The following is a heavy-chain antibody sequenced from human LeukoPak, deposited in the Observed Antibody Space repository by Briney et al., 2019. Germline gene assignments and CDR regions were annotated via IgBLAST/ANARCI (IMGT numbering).Heavy chain of an antibody. Sequence: SQTLSLTCAISGDXVSSNSAAWNWIRQSPSRGLEWLGRTYYRSKWYNDYAVSVKSRITINPDTSKNQFSLQLNSVTPKDTAVYYCARDPSDYVWGSYRWYYFDYWGQGTLVTVSS. D-gene: IGHD3-16*02. CDR1: GDXVSSNSAA. V-gene: IGHV6-1*01. CDR3: ARDPSDYVWGSYRWYYFDY. CDR2: TYYRSKWYN. J-gene: IGHJ4*02.